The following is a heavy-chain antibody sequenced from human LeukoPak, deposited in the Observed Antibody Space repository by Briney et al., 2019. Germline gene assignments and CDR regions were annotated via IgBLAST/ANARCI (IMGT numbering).Heavy chain of an antibody. Sequence: PGGSLRLSCAASGFTFSSYWMSWVRQAPGKGLEWVANIKQDGSEKYYVDPVKGRFTISRDNAKNSLYLQMNSLRAEDTAVYYCARVAADFWSGYYITYYYYYYMDVWGKGTTVTVSS. V-gene: IGHV3-7*01. CDR2: IKQDGSEK. CDR3: ARVAADFWSGYYITYYYYYYMDV. CDR1: GFTFSSYW. J-gene: IGHJ6*03. D-gene: IGHD3-3*01.